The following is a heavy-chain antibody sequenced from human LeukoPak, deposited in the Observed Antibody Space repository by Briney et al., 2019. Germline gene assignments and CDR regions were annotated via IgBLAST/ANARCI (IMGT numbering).Heavy chain of an antibody. Sequence: ASVKVSCKASGHTFTGYYMHWVRQAPGQGLEWMGWINPNSGGTNYAQKFQGRVTMTRDTSISTAYMELSRLRSDDTAVYYCARPLGSQGSYPLYNYWGQGTLVTVSS. V-gene: IGHV1-2*02. J-gene: IGHJ4*02. D-gene: IGHD2-15*01. CDR2: INPNSGGT. CDR1: GHTFTGYY. CDR3: ARPLGSQGSYPLYNY.